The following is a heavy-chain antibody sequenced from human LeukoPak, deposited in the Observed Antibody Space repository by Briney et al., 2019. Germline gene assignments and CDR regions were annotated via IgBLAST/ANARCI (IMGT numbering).Heavy chain of an antibody. CDR3: AKVMEHQLVQGSLNY. CDR1: GLTFSRYG. Sequence: GGSLRLSCAASGLTFSRYGMHWVRQAPGKGLEWVAFIRFDGSNKYYADSVKGRFTISRDNSKNTLFLQMNSLRVEDTAVYYCAKVMEHQLVQGSLNYWGQGTVVTVSS. V-gene: IGHV3-30*02. J-gene: IGHJ4*02. CDR2: IRFDGSNK. D-gene: IGHD6-13*01.